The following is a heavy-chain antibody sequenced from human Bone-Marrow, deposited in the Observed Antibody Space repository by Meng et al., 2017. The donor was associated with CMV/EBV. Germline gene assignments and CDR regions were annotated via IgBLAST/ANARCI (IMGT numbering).Heavy chain of an antibody. J-gene: IGHJ3*02. V-gene: IGHV3-21*01. D-gene: IGHD2-2*02. CDR3: ARDRMSAAISDAFDI. CDR1: GFTFSPYS. Sequence: LSLTCAASGFTFSPYSMNWVRQAPGKGLEWVSSITFSSNYIYYADSVKGRFTISRDNAKNSLYLQMNSLRAEDTAVYYCARDRMSAAISDAFDIWGQGTMVTVSS. CDR2: ITFSSNYI.